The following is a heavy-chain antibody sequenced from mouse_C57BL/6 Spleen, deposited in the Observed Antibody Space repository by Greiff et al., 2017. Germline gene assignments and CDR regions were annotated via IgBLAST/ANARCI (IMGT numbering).Heavy chain of an antibody. CDR2: IYPSDSET. V-gene: IGHV1-61*01. CDR1: GYTFTSYW. J-gene: IGHJ2*01. D-gene: IGHD2-4*01. Sequence: QVQLQQPGAELVRPGSSVKLSCKASGYTFTSYWMDWVKQRPGQGLEWIGNIYPSDSETHYNQKFKDKATLTVDKSSSTAYMQLSSLTSEDSAVYYCARGGDYDPFDYWGQGTTLTVSS. CDR3: ARGGDYDPFDY.